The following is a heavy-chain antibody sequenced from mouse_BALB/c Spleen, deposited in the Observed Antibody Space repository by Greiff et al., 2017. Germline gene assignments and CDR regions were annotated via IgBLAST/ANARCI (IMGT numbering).Heavy chain of an antibody. D-gene: IGHD1-1*01. J-gene: IGHJ4*01. V-gene: IGHV1-62-2*01. CDR1: GYTFTEYI. Sequence: QVQLQQSGAGLVKPGASVKLSCKASGYTFTEYIIHWVKQRSGQGLEWIGWFYPGSGSIKYNEKFKDKATLTADKSSSTAYMQLSSPTSEDSAVYYCARYTTVVARGAMDYWGQGTSVTVSS. CDR3: ARYTTVVARGAMDY. CDR2: FYPGSGSI.